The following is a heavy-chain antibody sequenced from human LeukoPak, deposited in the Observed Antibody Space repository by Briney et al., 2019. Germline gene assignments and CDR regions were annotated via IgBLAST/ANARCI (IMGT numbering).Heavy chain of an antibody. Sequence: ASVKVSCKXSGGTFSSYAISWVRQAPGQGLEWMGRIIPIFGTANYAQKFQGRVTITTDESTSTAYMELSSLRSEDTAVYYCARSGGYSSGWYDYWGQGTLVTVSS. CDR1: GGTFSSYA. CDR3: ARSGGYSSGWYDY. CDR2: IIPIFGTA. D-gene: IGHD6-19*01. V-gene: IGHV1-69*05. J-gene: IGHJ4*02.